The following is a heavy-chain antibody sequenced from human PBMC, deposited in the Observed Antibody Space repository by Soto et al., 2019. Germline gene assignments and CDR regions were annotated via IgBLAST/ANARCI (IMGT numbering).Heavy chain of an antibody. CDR3: ARHYDFWSGYFY. Sequence: ASVKVSCKASGYTFTSYDINWVRQATGQGLEWMGWMNPNSGNTGYAQKFQGRVTMTRNTSISTAYMELSSLRSEDTAVYYCARHYDFWSGYFYWGQGTLVTVSS. V-gene: IGHV1-8*01. CDR1: GYTFTSYD. J-gene: IGHJ4*02. D-gene: IGHD3-3*01. CDR2: MNPNSGNT.